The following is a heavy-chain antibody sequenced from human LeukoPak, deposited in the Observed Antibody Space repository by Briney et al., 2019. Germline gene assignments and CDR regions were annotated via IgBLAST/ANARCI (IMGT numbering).Heavy chain of an antibody. J-gene: IGHJ6*02. V-gene: IGHV1-2*02. CDR3: ARRLKIVWYGLDV. Sequence: ASVNVSCKASGYTFTGYYIHWVRQAPGQGLEWMGWVNPNSGCTIYEEQFQGRVKITRDTSISTAYMVLTVLRSDDTAVYYCARRLKIVWYGLDVWGQGTSVTVSS. CDR1: GYTFTGYY. D-gene: IGHD2-21*01. CDR2: VNPNSGCT.